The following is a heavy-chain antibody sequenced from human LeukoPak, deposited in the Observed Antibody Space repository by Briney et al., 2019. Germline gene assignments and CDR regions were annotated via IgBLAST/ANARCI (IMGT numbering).Heavy chain of an antibody. V-gene: IGHV3-66*01. CDR2: IYSGSST. CDR1: GLTVSSNY. Sequence: GGSLRLSCAASGLTVSSNYMSWVRQAPGKGLEWVSLIYSGSSTYYADSVKGRFTISRDKSKNTLYLQMSSLRVEDTAVYYCAMGAIVATIDYWGQGTQVTVSS. D-gene: IGHD5-12*01. J-gene: IGHJ4*02. CDR3: AMGAIVATIDY.